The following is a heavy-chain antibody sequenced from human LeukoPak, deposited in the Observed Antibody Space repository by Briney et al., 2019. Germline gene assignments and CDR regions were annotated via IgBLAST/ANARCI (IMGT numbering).Heavy chain of an antibody. J-gene: IGHJ4*02. CDR3: ARESGSVTSEVDFDY. D-gene: IGHD4-17*01. Sequence: GGSLRLSCAVSGFTFSNYNMNWVRQTPGKGLEWVPSITRDSIYTFYADSVKGRFTISRDNAKNSLSLQMNSLRAEDTAVYYCARESGSVTSEVDFDYWGQGTLVTVSS. V-gene: IGHV3-21*01. CDR1: GFTFSNYN. CDR2: ITRDSIYT.